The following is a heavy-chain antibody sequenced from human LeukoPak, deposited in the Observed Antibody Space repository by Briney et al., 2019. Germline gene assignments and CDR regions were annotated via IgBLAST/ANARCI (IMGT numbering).Heavy chain of an antibody. CDR2: IIPIFGTA. CDR1: GGTFSSYA. V-gene: IGHV1-69*01. CDR3: ARKYCSGGSCYARFDP. J-gene: IGHJ5*02. D-gene: IGHD2-15*01. Sequence: ASVKVSCKASGGTFSSYAISWGRQAPGQGLEWMGGIIPIFGTANYAQKFQGRVTITADESTSTAYMELSSLRSEDTAVYYCARKYCSGGSCYARFDPWGQGTLVTVSS.